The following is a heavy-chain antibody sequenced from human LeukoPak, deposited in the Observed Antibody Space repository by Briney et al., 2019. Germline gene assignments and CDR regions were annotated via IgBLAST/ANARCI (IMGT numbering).Heavy chain of an antibody. Sequence: SETLSLTCTVSGGSISNSNYYWGWVRQPPGKGLEWIGYIYYSGSTNYNPSLKSRVTISVDTSKNQFSLKLSSVTAADTAVYYCARERWGSTVVSSSYYMDVWGKGTTVTVSS. CDR3: ARERWGSTVVSSSYYMDV. V-gene: IGHV4-61*01. CDR1: GGSISNSNYY. D-gene: IGHD4-23*01. J-gene: IGHJ6*03. CDR2: IYYSGST.